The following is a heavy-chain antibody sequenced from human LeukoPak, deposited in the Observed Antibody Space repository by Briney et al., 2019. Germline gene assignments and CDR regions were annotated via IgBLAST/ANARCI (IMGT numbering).Heavy chain of an antibody. CDR1: GGSISSSNW. D-gene: IGHD4/OR15-4a*01. CDR3: ARHSYLNGCFGY. Sequence: SGTLSLTCAVSGGSISSSNWWSWVRQPPGKGLEWIATIHYSGSTYYSPSLRSRATISVDTSKNQFPLNLSSVTAADTAVYYCARHSYLNGCFGYWGQGTLVTVSS. CDR2: IHYSGST. V-gene: IGHV4-4*02. J-gene: IGHJ4*02.